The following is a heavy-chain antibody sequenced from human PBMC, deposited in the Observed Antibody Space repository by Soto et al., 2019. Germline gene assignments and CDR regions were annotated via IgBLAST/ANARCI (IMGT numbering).Heavy chain of an antibody. Sequence: QVQLVESGGGVVQPGRSLRLSCAASGFTFSVYPMHWVRQAPGRGLEWVAFISFDGSKIYYADSVKGRFTISRDNPKNTVYPQMNNLRPGDAAVYHCANLLNVAPAYTPNYFGVDGWGRGTTVTVS. D-gene: IGHD6-25*01. V-gene: IGHV3-30-3*01. CDR1: GFTFSVYP. CDR3: ANLLNVAPAYTPNYFGVDG. CDR2: ISFDGSKI. J-gene: IGHJ6*02.